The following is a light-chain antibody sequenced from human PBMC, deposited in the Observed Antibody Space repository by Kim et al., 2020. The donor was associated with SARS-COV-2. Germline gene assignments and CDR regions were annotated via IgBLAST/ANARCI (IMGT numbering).Light chain of an antibody. CDR3: NSRHISGNHWV. CDR1: SLRNYH. J-gene: IGLJ3*02. CDR2: GDD. Sequence: SSELTQDPAVSVALGQTVRITCQGDSLRNYHASWLEQKPGQDHVVVIYGDDHRPSGIPDRFSGSSPGNTAALTITGAQAEDEADDHCNSRHISGNHWVFG. V-gene: IGLV3-19*01.